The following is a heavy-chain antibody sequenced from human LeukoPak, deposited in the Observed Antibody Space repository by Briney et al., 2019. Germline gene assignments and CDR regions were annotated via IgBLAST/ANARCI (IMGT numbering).Heavy chain of an antibody. CDR3: ARDLYRIVVVPHYFDY. D-gene: IGHD3-22*01. V-gene: IGHV3-48*04. Sequence: SGGSLRLSCAASGFTFSSYSMNWVRQAPGKGLEWVSYISSSGSTIYYADSVKGRFTISRDNAKNSLYLQINSLRAEDTAVYYCARDLYRIVVVPHYFDYWGQGTLVTVSS. CDR1: GFTFSSYS. CDR2: ISSSGSTI. J-gene: IGHJ4*02.